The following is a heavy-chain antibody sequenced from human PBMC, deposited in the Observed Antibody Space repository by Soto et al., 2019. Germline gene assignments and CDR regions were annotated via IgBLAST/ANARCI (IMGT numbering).Heavy chain of an antibody. CDR1: GFTFSSYS. CDR3: VSGEGRNGHDTRFDY. Sequence: GGSLRLSCAASGFTFSSYSMNWVRQAPGKGLEWVSYISSSSTIYYADSVKGRFTISRDNSKNTVYLQMNGLRAEDTAVYYCVSGEGRNGHDTRFDYWGQGTLVTVSS. D-gene: IGHD5-12*01. J-gene: IGHJ4*02. V-gene: IGHV3-48*01. CDR2: ISSSSTI.